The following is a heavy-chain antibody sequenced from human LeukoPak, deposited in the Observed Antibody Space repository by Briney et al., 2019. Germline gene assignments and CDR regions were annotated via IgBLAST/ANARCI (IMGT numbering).Heavy chain of an antibody. V-gene: IGHV4-34*01. Sequence: SETLSLTCAVYGGSFSGYYWSWIRQPPGKGLEWIGEINYSGSTNYNPSLKSRVTISVDTSKNQFSLKLSSVTAADTAVYYCARGGGSGSYSYFDYWGQGTLVTVSS. J-gene: IGHJ4*02. CDR2: INYSGST. CDR1: GGSFSGYY. CDR3: ARGGGSGSYSYFDY. D-gene: IGHD1-26*01.